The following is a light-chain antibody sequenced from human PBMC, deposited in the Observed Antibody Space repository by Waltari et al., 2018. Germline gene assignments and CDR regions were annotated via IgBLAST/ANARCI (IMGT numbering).Light chain of an antibody. CDR3: QQYNESPYT. CDR1: QSISTW. Sequence: DIQMTQSPSTLSASVGDRVTITCRASQSISTWLAWYQQIPGEAPKLLIYKASSLESGVPSRVSGSGSGTEFTLTISSLRPDDFATYYCQQYNESPYTFGQGTKLEIK. CDR2: KAS. J-gene: IGKJ2*01. V-gene: IGKV1-5*03.